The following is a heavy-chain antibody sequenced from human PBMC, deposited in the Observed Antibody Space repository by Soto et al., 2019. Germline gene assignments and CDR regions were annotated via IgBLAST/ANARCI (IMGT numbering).Heavy chain of an antibody. J-gene: IGHJ6*02. CDR2: IDPSDSYT. Sequence: GDSLKISCKGSGYSFTSYWISWVRQMPGKGLEWMGRIDPSDSYTNYSPSFQGHVTISADKSISTAYLQWSSLKASDTAMYYCARHVRTGTTNYGMDVWGQGTTVTVSS. D-gene: IGHD1-7*01. CDR1: GYSFTSYW. CDR3: ARHVRTGTTNYGMDV. V-gene: IGHV5-10-1*01.